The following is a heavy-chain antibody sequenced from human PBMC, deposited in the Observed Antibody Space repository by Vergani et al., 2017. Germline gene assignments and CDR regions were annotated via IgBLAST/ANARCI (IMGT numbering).Heavy chain of an antibody. CDR1: GFTFDDYA. J-gene: IGHJ6*02. V-gene: IGHV3-9*01. Sequence: EVQLVESGGGLVQPGRSLRLSCAASGFTFDDYAMHWVRQAPGKGLEWVSGISWNSGSIGYAESVKGRFTISRDKAKNSLYLQMNSRRAEDTALYYCAKEAQPSYYYGMDVWGQGTTVTVAS. CDR3: AKEAQPSYYYGMDV. CDR2: ISWNSGSI. D-gene: IGHD6-13*01.